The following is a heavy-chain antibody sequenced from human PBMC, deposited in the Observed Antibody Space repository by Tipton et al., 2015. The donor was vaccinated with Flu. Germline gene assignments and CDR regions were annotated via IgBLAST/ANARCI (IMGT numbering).Heavy chain of an antibody. Sequence: QLVQSGAEVKKPGASVKVSCKASGYTFTSYYMHWVRQASGQGLEWMGIINPSGGSTSYAQKFQGRVTMTRDTSTSTVYMELSSLRSEDTAVYYCAREYFWPCSGGYSRGYYYGMDVWGQGTTVTVSS. V-gene: IGHV1-46*01. CDR2: INPSGGST. J-gene: IGHJ6*02. CDR1: GYTFTSYY. CDR3: AREYFWPCSGGYSRGYYYGMDV. D-gene: IGHD1-26*01.